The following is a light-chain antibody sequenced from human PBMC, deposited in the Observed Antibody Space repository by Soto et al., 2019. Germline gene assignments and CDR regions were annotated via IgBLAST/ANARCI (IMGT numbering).Light chain of an antibody. J-gene: IGLJ1*01. Sequence: QSALTQPASVSGSRGQSITISCTGTSSDVGGYNFVSWYQHHPGKAPKLMIYEVINRPSGVSTRFSGFKSGNTASLTISELQAEDEADYYCSSHTRSNTRVCGTGTKVTAL. CDR2: EVI. CDR1: SSDVGGYNF. V-gene: IGLV2-14*01. CDR3: SSHTRSNTRV.